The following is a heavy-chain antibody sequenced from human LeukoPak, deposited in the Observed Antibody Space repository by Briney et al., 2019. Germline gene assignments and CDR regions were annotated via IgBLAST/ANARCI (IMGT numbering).Heavy chain of an antibody. CDR3: ARASRTMIASAEAGYFDY. CDR1: GGSISSSSYY. J-gene: IGHJ4*02. D-gene: IGHD3-22*01. CDR2: IYYSGST. V-gene: IGHV4-39*07. Sequence: SETLSLTCTVSGGSISSSSYYWGWIRQPPGKGLEWIGSIYYSGSTYYNPSLKSRVTISVDTSKNQFSLKLSSVTAADTAVYYCARASRTMIASAEAGYFDYWGQGTLVTVSS.